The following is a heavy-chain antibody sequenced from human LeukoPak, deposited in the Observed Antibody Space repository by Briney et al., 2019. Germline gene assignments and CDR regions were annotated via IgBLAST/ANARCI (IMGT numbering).Heavy chain of an antibody. V-gene: IGHV1-8*03. D-gene: IGHD2-2*01. J-gene: IGHJ4*02. CDR2: MNPNSGNT. Sequence: GASVKVSCKASGYTFTSYDIHWVRQATGQGLEWMGWMNPNSGNTGYAQKFQGRVTITRNTSISTAYMKLSSLRSEDTAVYYCARTSSYCSSTSCSYYFDYWGQGTLVTVSS. CDR1: GYTFTSYD. CDR3: ARTSSYCSSTSCSYYFDY.